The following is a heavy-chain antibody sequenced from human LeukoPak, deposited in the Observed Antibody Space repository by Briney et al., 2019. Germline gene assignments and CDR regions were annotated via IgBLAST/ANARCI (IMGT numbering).Heavy chain of an antibody. CDR3: ARGRNGQAVAGTWWFDP. Sequence: GASVKVSCKASGYTFTSYDINWVRQATGQGLEWMGWMNPNSGNTGYAQKFQGRVTMTRNTSISTAYMELSSLRSENTAVYYCARGRNGQAVAGTWWFDPWGQGTLVTVSS. CDR2: MNPNSGNT. CDR1: GYTFTSYD. J-gene: IGHJ5*02. V-gene: IGHV1-8*01. D-gene: IGHD6-19*01.